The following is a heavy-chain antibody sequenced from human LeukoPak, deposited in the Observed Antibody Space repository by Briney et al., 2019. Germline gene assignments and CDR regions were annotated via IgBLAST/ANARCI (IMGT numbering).Heavy chain of an antibody. CDR3: ARTPRIAVASSFDY. CDR1: AFTFSNYG. J-gene: IGHJ4*02. V-gene: IGHV3-30*02. Sequence: GGSLRPSCAASAFTFSNYGMHWVRQAPGKGLEWVAFIRYDGITKYYADSVKGRFTISRDNSKNTLYLQMNSLRAEDTAVYYCARTPRIAVASSFDYWGQGTLVTVSS. D-gene: IGHD6-13*01. CDR2: IRYDGITK.